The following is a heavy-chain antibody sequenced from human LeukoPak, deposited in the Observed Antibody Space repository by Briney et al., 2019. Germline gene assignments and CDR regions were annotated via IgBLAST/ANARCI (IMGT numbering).Heavy chain of an antibody. CDR1: GFTYGDYA. J-gene: IGHJ4*02. CDR3: AKDYASTLTTLGAFDY. V-gene: IGHV3-9*03. D-gene: IGHD4-17*01. Sequence: GGSLRLSCAASGFTYGDYAMHWVRQAPGKGLEWVSGISWNSGSVGYADSVKGRFTISRDNAKNSLYLQMNSLRAEDMALYYCAKDYASTLTTLGAFDYWGQGTLVTVSS. CDR2: ISWNSGSV.